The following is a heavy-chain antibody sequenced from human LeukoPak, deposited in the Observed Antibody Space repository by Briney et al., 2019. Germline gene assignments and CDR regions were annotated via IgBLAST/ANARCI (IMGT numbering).Heavy chain of an antibody. CDR2: ISWNSGNI. Sequence: PGRSLRLSCAASGFTFDDYAMHWVRQAPGKGLESVSGISWNSGNIGYADSVKGRFTISRDNAKNSLYLQMNSLRAEDTALYYCAKGISYSTNANFDYWGQGTLVTVSS. D-gene: IGHD2-2*01. J-gene: IGHJ4*02. V-gene: IGHV3-9*01. CDR1: GFTFDDYA. CDR3: AKGISYSTNANFDY.